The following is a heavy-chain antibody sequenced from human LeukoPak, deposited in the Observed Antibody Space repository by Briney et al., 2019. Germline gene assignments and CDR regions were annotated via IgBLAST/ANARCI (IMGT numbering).Heavy chain of an antibody. Sequence: PGGSLRLSCAASGFTVSSNYMSWVRQAPGKGLEWVSVIYSGGSTYYADSVKGRFTISRDNSKNTLYLQMNSLRAEDTAVYYCARVPTYYDILTGYSSPNYYYGMDVWGQGTTVTVSS. CDR1: GFTVSSNY. V-gene: IGHV3-66*02. D-gene: IGHD3-9*01. CDR2: IYSGGST. J-gene: IGHJ6*02. CDR3: ARVPTYYDILTGYSSPNYYYGMDV.